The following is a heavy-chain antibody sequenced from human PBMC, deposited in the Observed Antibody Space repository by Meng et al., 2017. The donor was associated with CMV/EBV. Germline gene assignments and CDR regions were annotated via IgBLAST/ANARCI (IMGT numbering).Heavy chain of an antibody. CDR1: GGTFSSHA. CDR3: AREDAFDI. CDR2: IIPILGIA. Sequence: SVKVSCKASGGTFSSHAINWVRQAPGQGLEWMGGIIPILGIANYAPNFQGRVTITADKSTSTADMELRSLKSEDTAVYYCAREDAFDIWGQGTMVTVSS. J-gene: IGHJ3*02. V-gene: IGHV1-69*10.